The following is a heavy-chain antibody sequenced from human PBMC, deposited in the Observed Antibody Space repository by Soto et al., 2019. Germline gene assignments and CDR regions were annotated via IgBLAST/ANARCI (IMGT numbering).Heavy chain of an antibody. CDR3: ASTAVVVVAATTSYYYGMDV. Sequence: ASVKVSCKASGGTFSSYAISWVRQAPGQGLEWMGGIIPIFGTANYAQKFQGRVTITADESTSTAYMELSSLRSEDTAVYYCASTAVVVVAATTSYYYGMDVWGQGTTVTVSS. CDR2: IIPIFGTA. D-gene: IGHD2-15*01. CDR1: GGTFSSYA. V-gene: IGHV1-69*13. J-gene: IGHJ6*02.